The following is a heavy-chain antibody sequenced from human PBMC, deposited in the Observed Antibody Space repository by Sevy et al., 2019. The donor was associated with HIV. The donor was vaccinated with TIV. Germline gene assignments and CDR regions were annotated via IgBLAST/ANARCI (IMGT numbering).Heavy chain of an antibody. CDR1: GFTFSNYW. CDR2: ISSDGTNT. J-gene: IGHJ3*02. D-gene: IGHD4-17*01. CDR3: ARDMSTTVAFDI. Sequence: GGSLRLSCAASGFTFSNYWMHWVRRAPGKGLVWVSRISSDGTNTIYADSVKGRFTLFRDNAKNTLYLHMNSLTADDTAMYYCARDMSTTVAFDIWGHGTMVTVSS. V-gene: IGHV3-74*01.